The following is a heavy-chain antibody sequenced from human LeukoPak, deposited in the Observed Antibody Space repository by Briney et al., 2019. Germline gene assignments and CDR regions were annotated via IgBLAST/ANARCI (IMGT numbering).Heavy chain of an antibody. CDR1: GFTFDDYA. J-gene: IGHJ5*02. CDR3: ARNSGYCSSTSCHQRPTFDP. V-gene: IGHV3-9*01. D-gene: IGHD2-2*01. Sequence: GRSLRLSCAASGFTFDDYAMHWVRQAPGKGLEWVAGITWNSDNSDYAESVRGRFTISRDNAKNSLYLQMNSLRAEDTAVYYCARNSGYCSSTSCHQRPTFDPWGQGTLVTVSS. CDR2: ITWNSDNS.